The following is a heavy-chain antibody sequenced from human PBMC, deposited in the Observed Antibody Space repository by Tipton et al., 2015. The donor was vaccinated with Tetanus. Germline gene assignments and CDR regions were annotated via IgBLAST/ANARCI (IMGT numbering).Heavy chain of an antibody. D-gene: IGHD3-3*01. CDR2: IYESGDT. V-gene: IGHV4-39*01. Sequence: LRLSCTVSGGSIRGGTFYWGWIRQPPGKGLEWIGSIYESGDTYYIPSLKSRVTISVDTSKNQFSLNLNSMAAADTGVYYCARHQSGYFSPFDYWGQGNLVTVSS. J-gene: IGHJ4*02. CDR1: GGSIRGGTFY. CDR3: ARHQSGYFSPFDY.